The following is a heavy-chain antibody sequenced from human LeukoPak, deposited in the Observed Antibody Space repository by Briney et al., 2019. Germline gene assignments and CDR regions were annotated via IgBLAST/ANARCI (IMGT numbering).Heavy chain of an antibody. D-gene: IGHD6-19*01. Sequence: PGGSLRLSCGASGFSFSSYWMHWVRQAPGKGLVWVSRINTDGSNTNYADSVKGRFTISRDNAKNTLYLQMNSLRAEDTAVYYCARGGSLGYWGQGTLVTVSS. J-gene: IGHJ4*02. CDR3: ARGGSLGY. CDR2: INTDGSNT. V-gene: IGHV3-74*01. CDR1: GFSFSSYW.